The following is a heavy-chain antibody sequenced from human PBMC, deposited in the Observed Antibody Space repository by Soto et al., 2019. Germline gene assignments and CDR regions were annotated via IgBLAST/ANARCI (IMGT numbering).Heavy chain of an antibody. CDR3: ARGLNTRLP. J-gene: IGHJ5*02. V-gene: IGHV4-34*01. CDR1: GGSFSGYY. CDR2: INHSGST. Sequence: QVQLQQWGAGLLKPSETLSLTCAVYGGSFSGYYWSWIRQPPGKGLEWIGEINHSGSTNYNPSLKXRXTXXVDTSKNQFSLKLSSVTAADTAVYYCARGLNTRLPWGQGTLVTVSS.